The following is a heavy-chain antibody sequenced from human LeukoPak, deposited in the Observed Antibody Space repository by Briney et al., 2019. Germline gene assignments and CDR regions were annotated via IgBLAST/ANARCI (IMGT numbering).Heavy chain of an antibody. Sequence: SVKVSCKASGGTFSSYAISWVRQAPGQRLEWMGGIILIFGTANYAQKFQGRVTITADESTSTAYMELSSLRSEDTAVYYCASGRQADDAFDIWGQGTMVTVSS. V-gene: IGHV1-69*13. J-gene: IGHJ3*02. CDR1: GGTFSSYA. CDR2: IILIFGTA. CDR3: ASGRQADDAFDI. D-gene: IGHD3/OR15-3a*01.